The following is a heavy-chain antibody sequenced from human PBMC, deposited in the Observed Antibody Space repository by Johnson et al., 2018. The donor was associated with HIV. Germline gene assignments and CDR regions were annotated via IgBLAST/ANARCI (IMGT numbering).Heavy chain of an antibody. CDR3: AKDGPVLRYFDWSDAFDI. D-gene: IGHD3-9*01. V-gene: IGHV3-30*02. CDR1: GFTFSDYY. J-gene: IGHJ3*02. Sequence: QLVESGGGLVKPGGSLRLSCAASGFTFSDYYMSWIRQAPGKGLEWVAFIRYDGSNKYYADSVKGRFTISRDNSKNTLYLQMNSLRAEDTAVYYCAKDGPVLRYFDWSDAFDIWGQGTMVTVSS. CDR2: IRYDGSNK.